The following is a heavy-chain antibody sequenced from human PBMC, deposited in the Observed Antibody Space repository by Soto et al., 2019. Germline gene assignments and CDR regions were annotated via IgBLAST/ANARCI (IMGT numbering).Heavy chain of an antibody. CDR2: ISAHNGNT. CDR3: ARGRYGDY. CDR1: GYDFTTYG. J-gene: IGHJ4*02. V-gene: IGHV1-18*01. Sequence: QVNLVQSGAEVKKSGASVKVSCKGSGYDFTTYGITWVRQAPGQGLEWMAWISAHNGNTDYAQKLQGRVTVTRDTSTSTAYMELRSLRSDGTAVYYCARGRYGDYWGQGALVTVSS. D-gene: IGHD1-1*01.